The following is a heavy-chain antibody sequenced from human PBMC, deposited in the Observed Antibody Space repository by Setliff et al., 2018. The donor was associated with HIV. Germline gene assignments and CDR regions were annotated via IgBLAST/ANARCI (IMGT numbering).Heavy chain of an antibody. CDR2: IYHSGST. J-gene: IGHJ3*02. D-gene: IGHD6-19*01. CDR3: ARRPLSYSSGRGAFDI. CDR1: GYSISSGYY. Sequence: LSLTCAVSGYSISSGYYWGWIRQPPGKGLEWIGSIYHSGSTYYNPSLKSRVTISVDTSKNQFSLKLSSVTAADTAVYYCARRPLSYSSGRGAFDIWGQGTMVT. V-gene: IGHV4-38-2*01.